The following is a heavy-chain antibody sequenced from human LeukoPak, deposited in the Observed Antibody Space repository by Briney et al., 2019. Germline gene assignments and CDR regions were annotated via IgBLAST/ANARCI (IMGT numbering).Heavy chain of an antibody. D-gene: IGHD3-9*01. J-gene: IGHJ4*02. V-gene: IGHV3-49*03. CDR1: GFTFSDYA. Sequence: PGGSLRLSCTASGFTFSDYAMSWFRQAPGKGLEWVGFIRNKAYGGTAEYAASVKGSFTISRDDSKTIAYLQMNSLKTEDTAVYYCTREKRYFDWFQADYWGQGTLVTVSS. CDR3: TREKRYFDWFQADY. CDR2: IRNKAYGGTA.